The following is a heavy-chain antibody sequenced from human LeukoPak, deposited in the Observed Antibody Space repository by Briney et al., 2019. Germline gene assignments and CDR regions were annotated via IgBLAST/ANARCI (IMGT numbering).Heavy chain of an antibody. J-gene: IGHJ4*02. D-gene: IGHD5-18*01. CDR1: GFTFDDYA. Sequence: GGSLRLSCAASGFTFDDYAMHWVRQAPGKGLEWVSLISWDGGSTYYADSVKGRFTISRDNSKNSLYPQMNSLRAEDTALYYCARVGSYGRRGFDYWGQGTLVTVSS. CDR3: ARVGSYGRRGFDY. V-gene: IGHV3-43D*03. CDR2: ISWDGGST.